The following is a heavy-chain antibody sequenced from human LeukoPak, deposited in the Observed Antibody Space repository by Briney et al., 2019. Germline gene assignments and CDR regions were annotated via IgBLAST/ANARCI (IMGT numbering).Heavy chain of an antibody. D-gene: IGHD6-19*01. V-gene: IGHV1-46*01. CDR1: GYTFTSYY. J-gene: IGHJ3*01. Sequence: ASVKVSCKASGYTFTSYYMHWVRQAPGQGLEWMGIINPSGGSTSYAQKFQGRVTMTRNTSISTAYMELSSLRSEDTAVYYCARDQNGGIAVVWGQGTMVTVSS. CDR2: INPSGGST. CDR3: ARDQNGGIAVV.